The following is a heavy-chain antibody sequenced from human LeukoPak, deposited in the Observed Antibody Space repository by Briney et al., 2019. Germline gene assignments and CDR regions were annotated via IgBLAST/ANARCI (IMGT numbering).Heavy chain of an antibody. CDR2: INHSGST. Sequence: SETLSLTCTVSGGSISSDYWSWIRQPPGKGLEWIGEINHSGSTNYNPSLKSRVTISVDTSKNQFSLKLSSVTAADTAVYYCARGHYFDYWGQGTLVTVSS. CDR1: GGSISSDY. V-gene: IGHV4-34*01. CDR3: ARGHYFDY. J-gene: IGHJ4*02.